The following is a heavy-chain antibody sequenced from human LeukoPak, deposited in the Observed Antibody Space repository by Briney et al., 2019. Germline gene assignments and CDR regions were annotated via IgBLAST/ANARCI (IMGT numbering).Heavy chain of an antibody. Sequence: PSETLSLTCAVYGGSFSGYYWSWIRQPPGKGLEWIGEINHSGSTNYNPSLKSRVTISVDTSKNQFSLKLSSVTAADTAVYYCARHRKGRTLIPTVTTLYYFDYWGQGTLVTVSS. CDR3: ARHRKGRTLIPTVTTLYYFDY. CDR2: INHSGST. D-gene: IGHD4-17*01. J-gene: IGHJ4*02. V-gene: IGHV4-34*01. CDR1: GGSFSGYY.